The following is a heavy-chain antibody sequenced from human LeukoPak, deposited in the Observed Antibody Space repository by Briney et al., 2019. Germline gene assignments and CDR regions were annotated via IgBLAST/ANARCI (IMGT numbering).Heavy chain of an antibody. CDR3: ARDYSASGSHSALDI. D-gene: IGHD3-10*01. CDR2: LYNAGLT. Sequence: LTGGSLRLSCAASGFTVSSNYMTWVRQAPGKGLEWVAVLYNAGLTYYADSVKGRFTISRDNSRNTLYLQMNSLRAEDTAVYYCARDYSASGSHSALDIRGQGTMVTVSS. J-gene: IGHJ3*02. CDR1: GFTVSSNY. V-gene: IGHV3-53*01.